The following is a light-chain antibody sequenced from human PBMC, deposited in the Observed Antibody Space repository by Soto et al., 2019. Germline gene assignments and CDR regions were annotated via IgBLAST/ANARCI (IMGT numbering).Light chain of an antibody. Sequence: QSALTQPASVSGSPGQSITISCTGTSSDVGGYNYVSWYQQYPGKAPKLMIYEVTNRPSGVSDRFSGSRSGNTASLIISGLQAEDEADYYCSSYTSTTPYVFGTGTQLTVL. CDR2: EVT. CDR3: SSYTSTTPYV. CDR1: SSDVGGYNY. V-gene: IGLV2-14*01. J-gene: IGLJ1*01.